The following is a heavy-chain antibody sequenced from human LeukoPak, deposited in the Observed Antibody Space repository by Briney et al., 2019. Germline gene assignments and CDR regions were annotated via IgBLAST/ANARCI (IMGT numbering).Heavy chain of an antibody. Sequence: GGSLILSCATPGLTFSNHGMHPVRQAPGKGLEWVTFIRNDGSHKYYADSVKGRFTISRDNSKNTLYLQMNTLRAEDTGVCYCAKDKGVVAFDIWGQGTMVTVSS. V-gene: IGHV3-30*02. CDR3: AKDKGVVAFDI. CDR1: GLTFSNHG. D-gene: IGHD2-15*01. CDR2: IRNDGSHK. J-gene: IGHJ3*02.